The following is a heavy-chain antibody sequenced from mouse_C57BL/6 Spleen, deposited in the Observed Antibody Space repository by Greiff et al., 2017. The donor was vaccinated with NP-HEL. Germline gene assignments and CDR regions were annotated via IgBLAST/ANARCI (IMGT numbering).Heavy chain of an antibody. CDR1: GFTFSSYA. D-gene: IGHD2-4*01. Sequence: EVKLVESGGGLVKPGGSLKLSCAASGFTFSSYAMSWVRPTPEKRLEWVATLSDGGSYTYYTDNVKGRFTISRDNAKNNLYLQMSHLKSEDTAMYYCAREGDYDESYFGYWGQGTTLTVSS. J-gene: IGHJ2*01. CDR3: AREGDYDESYFGY. V-gene: IGHV5-4*01. CDR2: LSDGGSYT.